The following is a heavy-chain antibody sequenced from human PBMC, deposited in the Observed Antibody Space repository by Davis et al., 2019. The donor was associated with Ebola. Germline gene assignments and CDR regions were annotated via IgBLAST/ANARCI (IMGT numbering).Heavy chain of an antibody. J-gene: IGHJ4*02. CDR2: IYYSGST. CDR1: GGAISSYY. Sequence: MPSETLSLTCTVSGGAISSYYWSWIRQPPGKGLEWIGYIYYSGSTNYNPSLKSRVTISVDTSKNQFSLKLSSVTAADTAVYYCARVREVGAIFDYRGQGTLVTVSS. D-gene: IGHD1-26*01. V-gene: IGHV4-59*01. CDR3: ARVREVGAIFDY.